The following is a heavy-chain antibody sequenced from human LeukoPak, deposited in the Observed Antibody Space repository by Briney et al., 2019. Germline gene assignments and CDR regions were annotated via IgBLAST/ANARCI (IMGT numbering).Heavy chain of an antibody. CDR2: IKTDGSIT. D-gene: IGHD3-9*01. J-gene: IGHJ4*02. Sequence: GGSLRLSCAASGFTFSSYAMSWVRQAPGKGPEWVSRIKTDGSITDYADSVKGRFTISRDNAKNSLYLQMNSLRAEDTAVYYCARAANYDILTGEFDYWGQGTLVTVSS. CDR1: GFTFSSYA. CDR3: ARAANYDILTGEFDY. V-gene: IGHV3-74*01.